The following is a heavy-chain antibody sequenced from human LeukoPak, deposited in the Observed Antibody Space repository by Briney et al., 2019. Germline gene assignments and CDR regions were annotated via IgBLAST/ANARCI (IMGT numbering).Heavy chain of an antibody. J-gene: IGHJ4*02. CDR3: ARDPGQYYDILTGYYTPYYFDY. D-gene: IGHD3-9*01. V-gene: IGHV1-69*13. CDR2: IIPIFGTA. CDR1: GYTFTSYD. Sequence: GGSVKVSCKASGYTFTSYDISWVRQAPGQGLEWMGGIIPIFGTANYAQKFQGRVTITADESTSTAYMELSSLRSEDTAVYYCARDPGQYYDILTGYYTPYYFDYWGQGTLVTVSS.